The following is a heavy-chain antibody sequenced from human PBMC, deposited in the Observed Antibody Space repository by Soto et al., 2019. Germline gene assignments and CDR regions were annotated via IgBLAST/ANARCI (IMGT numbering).Heavy chain of an antibody. Sequence: PGGSLRLSCAASGFSFSSYSMSWVRQAPGKGMEWVSAIRASGGSTYYADSVKGRFTISRDNSKNTLYLQMNSLRAEDTAVYYCAKENRVLRFLEWPSSGHLFDYWAQGTLVTVSS. J-gene: IGHJ4*02. D-gene: IGHD3-3*01. CDR3: AKENRVLRFLEWPSSGHLFDY. CDR1: GFSFSSYS. V-gene: IGHV3-23*01. CDR2: IRASGGST.